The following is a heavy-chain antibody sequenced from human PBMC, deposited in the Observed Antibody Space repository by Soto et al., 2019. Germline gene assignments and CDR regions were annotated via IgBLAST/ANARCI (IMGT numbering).Heavy chain of an antibody. V-gene: IGHV1-3*01. CDR2: IIAGNGNT. J-gene: IGHJ4*02. CDR3: ARGLNGYLHYFDY. CDR1: GYTFISYA. Sequence: ASVKVSCKASGYTFISYAMHWVRQAPGQRLEWMGWIIAGNGNTKYSQKFQGRVTITRDTSASTAYMELSSLRSEDTAVYYCARGLNGYLHYFDYWGQGTLVTVSS. D-gene: IGHD5-18*01.